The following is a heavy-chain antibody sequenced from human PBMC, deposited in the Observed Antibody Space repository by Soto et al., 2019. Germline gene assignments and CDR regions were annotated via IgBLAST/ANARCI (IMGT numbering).Heavy chain of an antibody. CDR1: GFTFSSYG. CDR2: IWYDGSNK. CDR3: ARAREGYCSSTSCYMGWFDP. D-gene: IGHD2-2*02. Sequence: GGSLRLSCAASGFTFSSYGMHWVRQAPGKGLEWVAVIWYDGSNKYYADSVKGRFTISRDNSKNTLYLQMNSLRAEDTAVYYCARAREGYCSSTSCYMGWFDPWGQGTLVTVSS. V-gene: IGHV3-33*01. J-gene: IGHJ5*02.